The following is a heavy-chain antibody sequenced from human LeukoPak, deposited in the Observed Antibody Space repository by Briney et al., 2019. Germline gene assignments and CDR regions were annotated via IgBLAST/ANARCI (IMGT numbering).Heavy chain of an antibody. V-gene: IGHV4-38-2*01. Sequence: SETLSLTCAVSGYSISSGYYWGWIRQPPGKGLEWIGSIYHSGSTYYNPSLKSRVTISVDTSKNQFSLKLSSVTAADTAVYYCARQPTYRGSYPFDYWGQGTLVTVSS. CDR3: ARQPTYRGSYPFDY. D-gene: IGHD1-26*01. J-gene: IGHJ4*02. CDR2: IYHSGST. CDR1: GYSISSGYY.